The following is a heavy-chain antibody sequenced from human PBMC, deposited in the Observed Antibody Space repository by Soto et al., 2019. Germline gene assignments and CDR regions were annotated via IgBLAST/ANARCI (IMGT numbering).Heavy chain of an antibody. V-gene: IGHV5-51*01. J-gene: IGHJ6*02. Sequence: PGESLRISCRSSGGSFTRYWIGWVRQMPGKGLEWMGIIYPGDSDTRYSPSFQGQVTISADKSISTAYLQWSSLKASDTAMYYCARLHFGYVLDVWGQGTTVTVS. CDR2: IYPGDSDT. CDR1: GGSFTRYW. D-gene: IGHD3-10*01. CDR3: ARLHFGYVLDV.